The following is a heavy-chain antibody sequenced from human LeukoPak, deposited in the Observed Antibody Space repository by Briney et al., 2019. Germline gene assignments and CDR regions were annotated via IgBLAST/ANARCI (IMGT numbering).Heavy chain of an antibody. CDR2: LSGSGGST. Sequence: GGSLRLSCAASGFIFNKHAMSWVRQAPGKGLEWVSGLSGSGGSTDYADSVEGRFTVSRDNSKNTLFLQMNSLRAEDTAIYYCAKERDYGPADYWGQGTLVTVSS. V-gene: IGHV3-23*01. J-gene: IGHJ4*02. CDR3: AKERDYGPADY. D-gene: IGHD4/OR15-4a*01. CDR1: GFIFNKHA.